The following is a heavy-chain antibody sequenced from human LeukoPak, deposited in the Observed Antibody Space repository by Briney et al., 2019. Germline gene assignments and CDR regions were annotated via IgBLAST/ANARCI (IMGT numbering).Heavy chain of an antibody. CDR1: GYTFTSYG. CDR3: AKDGGLYSSPTSSL. Sequence: ASVKVSCKASGYTFTSYGISWVRQAPGQGLEWMGWISAYNGNTNYAQKLQGRVTMTTDTSTSTAYMELRSLRSDDTAVYYCAKDGGLYSSPTSSLWGQGTLVTVSS. CDR2: ISAYNGNT. V-gene: IGHV1-18*01. J-gene: IGHJ4*02. D-gene: IGHD6-13*01.